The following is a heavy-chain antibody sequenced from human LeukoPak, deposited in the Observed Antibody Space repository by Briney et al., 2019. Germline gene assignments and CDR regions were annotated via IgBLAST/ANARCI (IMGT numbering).Heavy chain of an antibody. CDR2: IGTAGDT. J-gene: IGHJ4*02. Sequence: GGSLRLSCAASGFTFSSYDMHWVRQATGKGLEWVSAIGTAGDTYYPGSVMGRFTISRENAKNSLYLQMNSLRAGDTAVYYCARAFSSGYVTYFDHWGQGTLVTVSS. CDR1: GFTFSSYD. V-gene: IGHV3-13*04. CDR3: ARAFSSGYVTYFDH. D-gene: IGHD3-22*01.